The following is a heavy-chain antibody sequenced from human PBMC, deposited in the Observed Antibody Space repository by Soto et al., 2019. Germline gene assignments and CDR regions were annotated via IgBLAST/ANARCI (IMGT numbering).Heavy chain of an antibody. CDR2: IYSGGST. D-gene: IGHD6-19*01. V-gene: IGHV3-66*01. J-gene: IGHJ3*02. CDR1: GFTVSSTY. Sequence: GGSLRLSCAASGFTVSSTYMSWIRQAPGKGLEWVSLIYSGGSTYYADSAKGRFTISRDNSKNTLYLQMNSLRAEDTAVYYCARVTYHSDSSGSWAYAAFDIWGQGTMVTVS. CDR3: ARVTYHSDSSGSWAYAAFDI.